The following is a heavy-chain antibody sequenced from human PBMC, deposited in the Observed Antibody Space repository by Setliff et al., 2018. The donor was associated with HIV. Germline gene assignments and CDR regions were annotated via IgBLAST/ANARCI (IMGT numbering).Heavy chain of an antibody. V-gene: IGHV4-38-2*02. CDR1: GYSISSGYY. J-gene: IGHJ4*02. CDR2: IYHSGST. D-gene: IGHD1-20*01. Sequence: PSETLSLTCTVSGYSISSGYYWGWIRQPPGKGLEWIGSIYHSGSTYYNPSLKSRVTISVDTSKNQFSLKLSSVTAADTAVYYCARDSITGTTPAFDYWGQGTLVTVSS. CDR3: ARDSITGTTPAFDY.